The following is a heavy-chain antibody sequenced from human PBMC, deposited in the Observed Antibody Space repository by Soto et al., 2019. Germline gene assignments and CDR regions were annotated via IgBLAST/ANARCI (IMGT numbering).Heavy chain of an antibody. CDR1: GGSISSGGYS. CDR2: IYHSGST. J-gene: IGHJ4*02. V-gene: IGHV4-30-2*01. D-gene: IGHD2-21*02. Sequence: SETLSLTCAVSGGSISSGGYSWSWIRQPPGKGLEWIGYIYHSGSTYYNPSLKSRVTISVDRSKNQFSLKLSSVTAADTAVYYCARKHCGGDCYSSPFSVSPIFDYWGQGTLVTVSS. CDR3: ARKHCGGDCYSSPFSVSPIFDY.